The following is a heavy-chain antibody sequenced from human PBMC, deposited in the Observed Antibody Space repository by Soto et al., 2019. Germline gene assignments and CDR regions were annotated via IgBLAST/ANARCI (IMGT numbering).Heavy chain of an antibody. Sequence: PGGSLRLSCVASGFTFSDHYMDWVRQAPGKGLEWVGRARNKVNGYTTANAASVKGRFTISRDDSKNSLYLQMNSLKTEDTAVYFCARLMGTSFDFWGPGTLVTVSS. J-gene: IGHJ4*02. D-gene: IGHD2-8*01. V-gene: IGHV3-72*01. CDR2: ARNKVNGYTT. CDR3: ARLMGTSFDF. CDR1: GFTFSDHY.